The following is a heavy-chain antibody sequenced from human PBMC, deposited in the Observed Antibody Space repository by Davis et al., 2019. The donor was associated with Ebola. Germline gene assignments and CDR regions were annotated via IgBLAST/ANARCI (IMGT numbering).Heavy chain of an antibody. Sequence: PSETLSLTCAVYGGSFSGYYWSWIRQPPGKGLEWIGEINHSGSTNYNPSLKSRVTISVDTSKNQFSLKLSSVTAADTAVYYCARVLRSYHDYGDYPRGDYGMDVWGQGTTVTVSS. J-gene: IGHJ6*02. CDR1: GGSFSGYY. V-gene: IGHV4-34*01. CDR3: ARVLRSYHDYGDYPRGDYGMDV. CDR2: INHSGST. D-gene: IGHD4-17*01.